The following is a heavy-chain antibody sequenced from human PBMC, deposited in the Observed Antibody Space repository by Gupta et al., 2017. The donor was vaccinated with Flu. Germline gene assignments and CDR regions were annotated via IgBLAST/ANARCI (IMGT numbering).Heavy chain of an antibody. V-gene: IGHV3-48*02. CDR2: SSVSCSST. CDR3: GSKMYFLFEY. Sequence: DVAVVASGGDLVQRGGSLRLFCVASGITLSSHAMMWVGQYPGKGLAWHSYSSVSCSSTSYGDAVKGLVTVSRDNAKNSLYLQMNSLRDEDTAVYYCGSKMYFLFEYWGKGTLVTVSS. D-gene: IGHD2-8*01. J-gene: IGHJ4*02. CDR1: GITLSSHA.